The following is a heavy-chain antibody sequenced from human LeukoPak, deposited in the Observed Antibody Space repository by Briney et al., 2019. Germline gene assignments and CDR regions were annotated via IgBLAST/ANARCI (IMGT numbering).Heavy chain of an antibody. CDR3: ARAATVTTGFDY. CDR1: GFTVSSSY. CDR2: IYSGGST. V-gene: IGHV3-66*01. J-gene: IGHJ4*02. Sequence: GGSLRLSCAASGFTVSSSYMSWVRQAPGKGLEWVSVIYSGGSTYYADSVKGRFTISRDNSKSTLYLQMNSLRAEDTAVYYCARAATVTTGFDYWGQGTLVTVSS. D-gene: IGHD4-17*01.